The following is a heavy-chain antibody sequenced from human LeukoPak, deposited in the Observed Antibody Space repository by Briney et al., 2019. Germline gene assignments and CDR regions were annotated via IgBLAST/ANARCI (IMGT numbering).Heavy chain of an antibody. CDR2: IYHSGST. CDR1: GGSISSGNW. CDR3: ARLKAVGGSGSYYFDY. J-gene: IGHJ4*02. V-gene: IGHV4-4*02. D-gene: IGHD3-10*01. Sequence: SGTLSLTCAVSGGSISSGNWWSWVRQPPGKGLGWIGEIYHSGSTNYNPSLRSRVTISVDNSKNQFSLNLSSVTAADTAVYYCARLKAVGGSGSYYFDYWGQGTLVTVSS.